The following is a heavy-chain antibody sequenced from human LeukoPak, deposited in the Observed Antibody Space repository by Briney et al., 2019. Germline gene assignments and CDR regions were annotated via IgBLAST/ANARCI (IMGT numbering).Heavy chain of an antibody. V-gene: IGHV3-74*01. CDR1: GFTFNNHW. CDR3: VRDRISNDYAHNCFDS. CDR2: INFDVSTT. Sequence: PGGSLRLSCAASGFTFNNHWMDWVRQAPGKGLVWVSHINFDVSTTTYADSVKGRFTISRDNANNTLFLYMNSLRAEDTAVYYCVRDRISNDYAHNCFDSWGQGTLVTVSS. D-gene: IGHD4-17*01. J-gene: IGHJ5*01.